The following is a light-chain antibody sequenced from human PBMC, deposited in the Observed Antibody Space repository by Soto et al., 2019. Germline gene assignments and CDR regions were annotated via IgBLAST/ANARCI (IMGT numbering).Light chain of an antibody. V-gene: IGKV3-20*01. Sequence: EIVLTQSPVTLSLYPGERATLSCRASQSVSSNYLAWYQQRAGQAPRLLIYGASTRTTGIPDRFSGSGSGTDFTLTISRLEPEDFAVYYCQQYGSAPRTFGQGTKVDIK. CDR3: QQYGSAPRT. CDR1: QSVSSNY. CDR2: GAS. J-gene: IGKJ1*01.